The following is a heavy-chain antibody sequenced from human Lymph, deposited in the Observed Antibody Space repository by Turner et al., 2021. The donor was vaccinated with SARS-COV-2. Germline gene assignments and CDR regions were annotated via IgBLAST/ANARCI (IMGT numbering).Heavy chain of an antibody. CDR2: MNPNSGNT. J-gene: IGHJ5*02. V-gene: IGHV1-8*01. D-gene: IGHD3-9*01. CDR3: ARGAQLTVWFDP. Sequence: QVQLVQPGAAVKTPGASVRVSCKASGYTFNSYDINWVRQATGQGLEWMGWMNPNSGNTGYAQKFQGRVTMTRNTSISTAYMELSSLRSEDTAVYYCARGAQLTVWFDPWGQGTLVTVSS. CDR1: GYTFNSYD.